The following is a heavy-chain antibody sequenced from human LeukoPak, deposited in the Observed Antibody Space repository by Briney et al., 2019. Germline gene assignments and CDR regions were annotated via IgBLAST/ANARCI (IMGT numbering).Heavy chain of an antibody. Sequence: GGSLRLSCAASGFTFSSYMMHWVRQAPGKGLVWVSHITNDGTIRYADSVEGRFTISRDNAKNTLYLQMNSLRAEDTAVYYCARDWRGSLDYWGQGTLVTVSS. CDR2: ITNDGTI. V-gene: IGHV3-74*01. J-gene: IGHJ4*02. CDR3: ARDWRGSLDY. CDR1: GFTFSSYM. D-gene: IGHD1-26*01.